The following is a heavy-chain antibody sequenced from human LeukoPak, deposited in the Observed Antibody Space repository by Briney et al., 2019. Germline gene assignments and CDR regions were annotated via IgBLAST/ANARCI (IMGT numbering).Heavy chain of an antibody. CDR2: ISYSGST. J-gene: IGHJ4*02. Sequence: SETLSLTCTVSGGSISSSGYFWAWIRQPPGKGLVWIGSISYSGSTYYNASLKSRVTISVDTSKNQFSLKLTSVTAADTAVYHCGRYRSAGTEGIGIDYWGQGILVTVSS. CDR1: GGSISSSGYF. V-gene: IGHV4-39*07. CDR3: GRYRSAGTEGIGIDY. D-gene: IGHD1-7*01.